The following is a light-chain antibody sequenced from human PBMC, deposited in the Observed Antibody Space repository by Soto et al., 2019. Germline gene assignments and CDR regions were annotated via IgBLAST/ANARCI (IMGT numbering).Light chain of an antibody. CDR2: GAS. Sequence: EIVLTQSPGTLSLSPGERATLSCRASQIFNSKYLAWYQQKPGQAPRLLIYGASSRASGIPDRFSGSASGTDFTLTINRLEPDDSAVYDCHQYRTLWTFGQGTRVEIK. CDR3: HQYRTLWT. J-gene: IGKJ1*01. CDR1: QIFNSKY. V-gene: IGKV3-20*01.